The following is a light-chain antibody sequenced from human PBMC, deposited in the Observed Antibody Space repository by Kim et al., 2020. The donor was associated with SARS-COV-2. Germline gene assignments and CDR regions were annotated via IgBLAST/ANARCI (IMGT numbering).Light chain of an antibody. Sequence: SSELTQDPAVSVALGQTVTITCQGDSLKNYYASWYQQKPGQAPVLVNYGKNNRPSGIPDRFSGSRSGNTASLTITGAQAEDEADYYCNSRDSSGYHLIFGGGTQLTVL. J-gene: IGLJ2*01. CDR2: GKN. CDR3: NSRDSSGYHLI. CDR1: SLKNYY. V-gene: IGLV3-19*01.